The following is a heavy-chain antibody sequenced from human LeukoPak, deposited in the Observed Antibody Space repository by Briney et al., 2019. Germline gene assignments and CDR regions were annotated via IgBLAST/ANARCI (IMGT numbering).Heavy chain of an antibody. J-gene: IGHJ4*02. D-gene: IGHD3-10*01. CDR1: GFTFSNAW. CDR2: IKSETDGGTT. CDR3: TTDQMVRGYYFDY. Sequence: PGRSLRLSCAASGFTFSNAWMSWVRQAPGKGLEWVGRIKSETDGGTTDYAAPVKGRFTISRDDSKNTLYLQMNSLKTEDTAVYYCTTDQMVRGYYFDYWGQGTLVTVSS. V-gene: IGHV3-15*01.